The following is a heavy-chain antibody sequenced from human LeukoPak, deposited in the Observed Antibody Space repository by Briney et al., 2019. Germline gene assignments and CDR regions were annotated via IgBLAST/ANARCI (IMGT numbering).Heavy chain of an antibody. V-gene: IGHV4-59*01. CDR3: ARDRGTRGVAVAGYYMDV. D-gene: IGHD6-19*01. CDR2: IYYSGST. CDR1: GGSFSGYY. J-gene: IGHJ6*03. Sequence: PSETLSLTCAVYGGSFSGYYWSWIRQPPGKGLEWIGYIYYSGSTDYNPSLKSRVTISVDTSKNQFSLKLSSVTAADTAVYYCARDRGTRGVAVAGYYMDVWGKGTTVTVSS.